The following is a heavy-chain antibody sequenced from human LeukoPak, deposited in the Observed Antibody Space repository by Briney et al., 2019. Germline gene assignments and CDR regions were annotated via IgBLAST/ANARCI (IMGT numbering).Heavy chain of an antibody. Sequence: SSETLSLTCAVYGGSFSGYYWSWIRQPPGKGQEWIGEINHSGSTNYNPSLKSRVTISVDTSKNQFSLKLSSVTAADTAVYYCASRYCSSTSRYHFDYWGQGTLVTVSS. CDR3: ASRYCSSTSRYHFDY. V-gene: IGHV4-34*01. CDR2: INHSGST. D-gene: IGHD2-2*01. J-gene: IGHJ4*02. CDR1: GGSFSGYY.